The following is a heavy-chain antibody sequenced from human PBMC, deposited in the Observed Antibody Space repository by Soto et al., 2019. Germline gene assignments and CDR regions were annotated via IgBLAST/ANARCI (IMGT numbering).Heavy chain of an antibody. V-gene: IGHV3-73*01. D-gene: IGHD6-6*01. Sequence: PVGSLRLSCAASGFTFSGSAMHWVRQASGKGLEWVGRIRSKANSYATAYAASVKGRFTISRDDSKNTAYLQMNSLKTEDTAVYYCTRGRLEYSSSLFDYWGQGTLVTVSS. CDR2: IRSKANSYAT. CDR3: TRGRLEYSSSLFDY. J-gene: IGHJ4*02. CDR1: GFTFSGSA.